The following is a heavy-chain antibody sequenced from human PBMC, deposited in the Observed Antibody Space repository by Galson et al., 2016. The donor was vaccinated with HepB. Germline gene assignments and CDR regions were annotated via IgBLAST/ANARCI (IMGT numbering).Heavy chain of an antibody. D-gene: IGHD5-12*01. J-gene: IGHJ3*02. CDR1: GITSSSAW. V-gene: IGHV3-15*01. Sequence: SLRLSCAASGITSSSAWMSWVRQAPGKGLEWIGRIKSRIEGGTTDHAAAVKGGFTISRDDSKNMVFLQMDSLETEDTARYYCTTDTITADDAFDIWGQGAMVTVSS. CDR2: IKSRIEGGTT. CDR3: TTDTITADDAFDI.